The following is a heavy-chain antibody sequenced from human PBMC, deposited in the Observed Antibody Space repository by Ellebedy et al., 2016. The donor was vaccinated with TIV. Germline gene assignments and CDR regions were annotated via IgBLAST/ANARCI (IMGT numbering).Heavy chain of an antibody. Sequence: PGGSLRLSCAASGFTFSTYVMHWVRQAPGKGLEWVAVMSYDGNNKYYADSVKGRFTISRDNSKNTLYLQMNSLRAEDTAVYYCAKGPFRVGATVFDYWGQGTLVTVSS. CDR3: AKGPFRVGATVFDY. J-gene: IGHJ4*02. D-gene: IGHD1-26*01. V-gene: IGHV3-30*18. CDR2: MSYDGNNK. CDR1: GFTFSTYV.